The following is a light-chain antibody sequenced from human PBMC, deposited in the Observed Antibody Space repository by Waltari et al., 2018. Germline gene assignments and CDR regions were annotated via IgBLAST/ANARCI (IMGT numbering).Light chain of an antibody. Sequence: DILLTQSPSFLSASVGDRISITCRASQDISNYLAWLQQKPGKATKVLIYAASSLQSGVPARFSGSGSGAEFTLTISSLQPEDFATYYCQQFESYPRTFGPGTAVDIK. CDR3: QQFESYPRT. J-gene: IGKJ3*01. CDR1: QDISNY. CDR2: AAS. V-gene: IGKV1-9*01.